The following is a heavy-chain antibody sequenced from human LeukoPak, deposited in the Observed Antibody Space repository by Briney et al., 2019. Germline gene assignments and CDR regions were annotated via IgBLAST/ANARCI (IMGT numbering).Heavy chain of an antibody. CDR2: KSYDGSNK. J-gene: IGHJ6*02. D-gene: IGHD6-19*01. CDR3: ARDLNSGSGWYSDYYYGMDV. V-gene: IGHV3-30*04. CDR1: GFTFSSYA. Sequence: PGGSLRLSCAASGFTFSSYAMHWVRQAPGKGLEWVAVKSYDGSNKYYADSVKGRFTISRDNSKNTLYLQMNSLRAEDTAVYYCARDLNSGSGWYSDYYYGMDVWGQGTTVTVSS.